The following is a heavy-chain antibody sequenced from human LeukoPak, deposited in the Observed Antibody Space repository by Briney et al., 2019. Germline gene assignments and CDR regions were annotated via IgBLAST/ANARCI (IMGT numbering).Heavy chain of an antibody. CDR1: GGSISSHY. V-gene: IGHV4-59*11. CDR3: ARVGEGDSSGWYFVSDY. CDR2: IYYSGST. D-gene: IGHD6-19*01. Sequence: SETLSLTCTVSGGSISSHYRSWIRQPPGKGLEWIGYIYYSGSTNYNPSLKSRVTISVDTSKNQFSLKLSSVTAADTAVYYCARVGEGDSSGWYFVSDYWGQGTLVTVSS. J-gene: IGHJ4*02.